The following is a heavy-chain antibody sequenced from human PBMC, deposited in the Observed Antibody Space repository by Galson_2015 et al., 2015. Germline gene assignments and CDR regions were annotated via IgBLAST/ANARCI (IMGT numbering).Heavy chain of an antibody. Sequence: SLRLSCAASGFTFDDYAMHWVRQAPGKGLEWVSGISWNSGSIGYADSVKGRFTISRDNAKNSLYLQMNSLRAEDTALYHCAKGGGASYYGSGQDYWGQGTLVTVSS. CDR3: AKGGGASYYGSGQDY. CDR2: ISWNSGSI. V-gene: IGHV3-9*01. D-gene: IGHD3-10*01. J-gene: IGHJ4*02. CDR1: GFTFDDYA.